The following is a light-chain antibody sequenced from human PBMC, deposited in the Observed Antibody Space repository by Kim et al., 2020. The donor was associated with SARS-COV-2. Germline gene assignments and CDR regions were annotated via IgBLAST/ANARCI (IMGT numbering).Light chain of an antibody. CDR1: SLRSYY. CDR2: GKN. V-gene: IGLV3-19*01. J-gene: IGLJ1*01. CDR3: NSRDSSGNPSYV. Sequence: SSELTQDPAVSVALGQTVRITCQGDSLRSYYASWYQQKPGQAPVLVIYGKNNRPSGIPDRFSGSSSGNTASLNITGAQAEDEADYYCNSRDSSGNPSYVFGTGTKVTVL.